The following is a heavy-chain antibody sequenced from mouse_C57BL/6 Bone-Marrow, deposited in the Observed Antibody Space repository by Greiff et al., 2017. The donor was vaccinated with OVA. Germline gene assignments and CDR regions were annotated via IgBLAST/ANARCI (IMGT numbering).Heavy chain of an antibody. D-gene: IGHD1-1*01. V-gene: IGHV5-17*01. CDR2: ISSGSSTI. Sequence: EVQRVESGGGLVKPGGSLKLSCAASGFTFSDYGMHWVRQAPEKGLEWVAYISSGSSTIYYADTVKGRFTISRDNAKNTLFLQMTSLRTEDRAMYYCARDYDSRWYFDVGGTGTAVTVSS. CDR3: ARDYDSRWYFDV. J-gene: IGHJ1*03. CDR1: GFTFSDYG.